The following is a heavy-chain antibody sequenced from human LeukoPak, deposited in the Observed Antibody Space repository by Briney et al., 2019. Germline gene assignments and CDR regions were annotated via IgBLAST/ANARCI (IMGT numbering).Heavy chain of an antibody. CDR3: ARIDPLGFFDQ. Sequence: PSETLSLACSLSGGFSSRYYWSWVRQPLGKGLEWLGHIFYSGHSNYNASLTSRIRMSVDTSKAQFSLELASVTAADTAVYYCARIDPLGFFDQWGPGILVTVSS. CDR2: IFYSGHS. CDR1: GGFSSRYY. V-gene: IGHV4-59*12. D-gene: IGHD6-25*01. J-gene: IGHJ4*02.